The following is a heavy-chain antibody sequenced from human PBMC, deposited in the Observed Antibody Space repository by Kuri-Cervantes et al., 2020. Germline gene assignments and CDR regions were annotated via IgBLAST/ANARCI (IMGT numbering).Heavy chain of an antibody. CDR3: AALVDY. D-gene: IGHD1-26*01. CDR2: IYTSGST. CDR1: GGSISSYY. V-gene: IGHV4-4*07. Sequence: SETLSLTCTVSGGSISSYYWSWIRQPAGKGLEWIGRIYTSGSTNYNPSLKSRVTMSLDTSKNQFSLSLTSVTAADTAIYYCAALVDYWGQGTLVTVSS. J-gene: IGHJ4*02.